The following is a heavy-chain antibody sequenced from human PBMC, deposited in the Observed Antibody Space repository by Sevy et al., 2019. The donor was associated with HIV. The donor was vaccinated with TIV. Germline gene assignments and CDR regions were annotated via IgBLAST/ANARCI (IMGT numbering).Heavy chain of an antibody. CDR2: FTGSGTNT. D-gene: IGHD6-19*01. J-gene: IGHJ4*02. CDR3: AKDSILVAGHFDY. V-gene: IGHV3-23*01. CDR1: GFTFSSYA. Sequence: GGSLRLSCAASGFTFSSYAMSWVRQAPGKGLEWVSSFTGSGTNTFYADCVKGRFTISRDNSKNTLYLQMNSLRAEDTAVYYCAKDSILVAGHFDYWGQGTLVTVSS.